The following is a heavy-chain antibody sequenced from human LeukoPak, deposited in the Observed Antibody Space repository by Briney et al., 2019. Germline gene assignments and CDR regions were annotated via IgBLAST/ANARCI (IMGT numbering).Heavy chain of an antibody. V-gene: IGHV4-34*01. D-gene: IGHD6-13*01. CDR2: INHSGST. Sequence: SETLSLTCAVYGGSFSGYYWSWIRQPPGKGLEWIGEINHSGSTNYNPSLKSRVTISVDTSKNQFSLKLSSVTAADTAVYYCARDGQQSLDYWGQGTLVTVSS. CDR1: GGSFSGYY. CDR3: ARDGQQSLDY. J-gene: IGHJ4*02.